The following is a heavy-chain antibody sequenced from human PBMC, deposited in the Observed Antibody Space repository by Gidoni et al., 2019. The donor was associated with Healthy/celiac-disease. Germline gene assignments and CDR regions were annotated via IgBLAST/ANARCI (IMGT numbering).Heavy chain of an antibody. V-gene: IGHV3-30*18. Sequence: QVQLVESGGGVVQPGRSLRLSCAASGVTFSSDGMHWVRQAPGKGLECVAVISYDGSNKYYADSVKGRFTISRDNSKNTRYLQMNSLRAEDTAVYYCAKDAGGSGSYFVFWGQGTLVTVSS. CDR1: GVTFSSDG. CDR2: ISYDGSNK. D-gene: IGHD1-26*01. CDR3: AKDAGGSGSYFVF. J-gene: IGHJ4*02.